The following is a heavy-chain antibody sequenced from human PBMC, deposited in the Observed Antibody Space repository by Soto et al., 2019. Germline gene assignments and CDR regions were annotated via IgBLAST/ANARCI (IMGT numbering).Heavy chain of an antibody. CDR2: IMPIIGTA. Sequence: QVQLVQSGAEVKKPGSSVKVSCKASGGTFSSHVFNWVRQAPGQGLEWMGGIMPIIGTANYAQKFQGRVTITANKSTSTAYMEPSSLRSEDTAVYYCARDLEFRDGNISHLDYWGQGTLVTVSS. CDR3: ARDLEFRDGNISHLDY. D-gene: IGHD3-10*01. J-gene: IGHJ4*02. V-gene: IGHV1-69*06. CDR1: GGTFSSHV.